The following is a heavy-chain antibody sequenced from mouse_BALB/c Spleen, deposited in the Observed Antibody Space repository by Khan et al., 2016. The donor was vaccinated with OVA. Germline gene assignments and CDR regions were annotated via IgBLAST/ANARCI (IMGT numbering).Heavy chain of an antibody. CDR2: IRSSGST. D-gene: IGHD2-3*01. CDR1: GYSITSDYA. Sequence: EVQLQESGPGLVKPSQSLSLTCTVTGYSITSDYAWNWIQQLPGNKLEWMGYIRSSGSTNYNPALKSRISITGDTSTNQFFLQLQSVTTEDTATYDCACDGSRYHYAMDYWGQGTSVTVSS. CDR3: ACDGSRYHYAMDY. J-gene: IGHJ4*01. V-gene: IGHV3-2*02.